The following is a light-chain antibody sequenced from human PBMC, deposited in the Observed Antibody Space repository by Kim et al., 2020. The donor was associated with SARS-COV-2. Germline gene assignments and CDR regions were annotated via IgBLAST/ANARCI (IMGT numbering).Light chain of an antibody. V-gene: IGLV3-19*01. CDR2: VKN. CDR3: TTGESSGNHWV. Sequence: ALGQKVRTTGQGDSRRSYYASGYQKKQGQAPVLVIYVKNNRPAGIPAQFSGSSSGNTASLTTTGAQAEDKVDYYFTTGESSGNHWVSGGGTKLT. J-gene: IGLJ3*02. CDR1: SRRSYY.